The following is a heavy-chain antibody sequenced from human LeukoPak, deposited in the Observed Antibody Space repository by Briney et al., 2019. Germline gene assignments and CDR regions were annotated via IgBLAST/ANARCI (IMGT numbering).Heavy chain of an antibody. D-gene: IGHD6-19*01. CDR2: IKEDGSEK. V-gene: IGHV3-7*01. CDR1: GLTINTHW. J-gene: IGHJ4*02. CDR3: ARDRPVVGTL. Sequence: PGGSLRLSCAGSGLTINTHWMSWVRQAPGKGLEWVAHIKEDGSEKYYVDSVKGRFTISRDNARNSLYLQMNDLRAEDTAVYYCARDRPVVGTLWAQGPLVPVSS.